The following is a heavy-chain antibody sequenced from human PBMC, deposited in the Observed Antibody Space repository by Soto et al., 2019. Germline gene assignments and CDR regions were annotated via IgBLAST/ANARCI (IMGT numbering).Heavy chain of an antibody. D-gene: IGHD2-2*01. J-gene: IGHJ5*02. CDR1: GYTFTSYR. CDR2: ISAYNGNT. Sequence: ASVKVSCKASGYTFTSYRISRVRLAPGQGLEWMGWISAYNGNTNYAQKLQGRVTMTTDTSTSTAYMELRSLRSDDTAVYYCARGDCSSTSCGFDPWGQGTLVTVS. CDR3: ARGDCSSTSCGFDP. V-gene: IGHV1-18*01.